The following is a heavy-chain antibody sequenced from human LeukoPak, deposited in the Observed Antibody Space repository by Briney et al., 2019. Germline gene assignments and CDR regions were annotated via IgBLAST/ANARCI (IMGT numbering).Heavy chain of an antibody. CDR3: ASGYCSAGSCYGLCDY. V-gene: IGHV1-18*01. J-gene: IGHJ4*02. CDR1: GYTFTSYG. CDR2: ISAYNGNT. Sequence: ASVKVSCKASGYTFTSYGISWVRQGPGPGLGWMGLISAYNGNTNYAQKLQGRVTMTTDTSTSTAYMELRSLRSDDTAVYYCASGYCSAGSCYGLCDYWGQGTLVTVSS. D-gene: IGHD2-15*01.